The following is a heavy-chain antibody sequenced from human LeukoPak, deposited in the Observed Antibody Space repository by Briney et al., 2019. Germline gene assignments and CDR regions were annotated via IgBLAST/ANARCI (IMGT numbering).Heavy chain of an antibody. CDR2: INPNSGGT. CDR3: ARSYCSSTSCYTNFDY. D-gene: IGHD2-2*02. V-gene: IGHV1-2*04. CDR1: GYTFTGYY. Sequence: ASVKVSCKASGYTFTGYYMHWVRQAPGQGLEWMGWINPNSGGTNYAQKFQGWVTMTRDTSISTAYMELSRLRSDDTAVYYCARSYCSSTSCYTNFDYWGQGTLVTVSS. J-gene: IGHJ4*02.